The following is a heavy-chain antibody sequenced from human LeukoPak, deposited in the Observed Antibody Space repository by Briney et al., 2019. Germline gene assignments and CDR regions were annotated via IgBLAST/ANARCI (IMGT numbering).Heavy chain of an antibody. V-gene: IGHV1-8*03. D-gene: IGHD6-19*01. Sequence: GASVKVSCKASGYTFTTYDINWVRQATGQGLEWMGWMNPNSGYTGYPQKFQGRVTITRDTSISTAYMELSRLRSEDTAVYYCARVAGSIDYWGQGTLVTVSS. J-gene: IGHJ4*02. CDR3: ARVAGSIDY. CDR1: GYTFTTYD. CDR2: MNPNSGYT.